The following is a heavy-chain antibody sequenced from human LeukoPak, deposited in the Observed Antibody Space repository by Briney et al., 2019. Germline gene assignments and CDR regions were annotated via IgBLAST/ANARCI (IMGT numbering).Heavy chain of an antibody. Sequence: GASVKVSCKASGYTFTSYGISWVRQAPGQGLEWMGWISAYNGNTNYAQKLQGRVTMTTDTSTSTAYMELRSLRSDDTAVYYCARSTSAVQWLVRDYFDYWGQGTLVTVSS. D-gene: IGHD6-19*01. CDR3: ARSTSAVQWLVRDYFDY. V-gene: IGHV1-18*01. CDR2: ISAYNGNT. J-gene: IGHJ4*02. CDR1: GYTFTSYG.